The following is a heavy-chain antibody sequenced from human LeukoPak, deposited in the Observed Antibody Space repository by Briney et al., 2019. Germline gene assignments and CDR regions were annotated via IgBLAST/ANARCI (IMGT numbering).Heavy chain of an antibody. D-gene: IGHD3-16*02. CDR2: ISYDGSNK. V-gene: IGHV3-30*18. J-gene: IGHJ2*01. CDR1: GFTFSSYG. CDR3: AKALSSSFYYFDL. Sequence: GGSLRLSCAASGFTFSSYGMHWVRQAPGKGLEWVAVISYDGSNKYYADSVKGRFTISRDNSKNTLYLQMNSLRAEDTAVYYCAKALSSSFYYFDLGGRGTLVTVSS.